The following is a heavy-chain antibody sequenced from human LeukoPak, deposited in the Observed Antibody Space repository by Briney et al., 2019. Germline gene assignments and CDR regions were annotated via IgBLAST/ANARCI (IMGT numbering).Heavy chain of an antibody. J-gene: IGHJ6*03. Sequence: ASVKVSCKASGYTFTSYGISWVRQAPGQGLEWMGWISAYNGNTNYAQKLQGRVTMTRNTSISTAYMELSSLRSEDTAVYYCARGVSSSYLYYYYMDVWGKGTTVTISS. CDR2: ISAYNGNT. D-gene: IGHD6-13*01. V-gene: IGHV1-18*01. CDR3: ARGVSSSYLYYYYMDV. CDR1: GYTFTSYG.